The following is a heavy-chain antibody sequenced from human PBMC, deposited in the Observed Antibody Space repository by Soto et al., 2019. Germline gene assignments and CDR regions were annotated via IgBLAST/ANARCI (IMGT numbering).Heavy chain of an antibody. V-gene: IGHV4-34*01. CDR1: GGSFSGYY. D-gene: IGHD2-15*01. CDR3: ASWSGYCSGGSCRPYYYYYMDV. Sequence: PSETLSLTCAVYGGSFSGYYWSWIRQPPGKGLEWIGEINHSGSTNYNPSLKSRVTISVDTSKNQFSLKLSSVTAADTAVYYCASWSGYCSGGSCRPYYYYYMDVWGKGTTVTVSS. CDR2: INHSGST. J-gene: IGHJ6*03.